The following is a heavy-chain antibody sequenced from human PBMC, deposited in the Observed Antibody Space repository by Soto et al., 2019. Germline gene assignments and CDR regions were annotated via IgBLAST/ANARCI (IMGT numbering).Heavy chain of an antibody. CDR2: LYYSGNT. J-gene: IGHJ6*01. CDR3: ARPDVRVYYGMDV. V-gene: IGHV4-39*01. D-gene: IGHD3-10*02. Sequence: SETLSLTCTVSGGSITTSSYYWGWIRQPPGKGLEWIGSLYYSGNTYYNPSLKSRVTMSVDTSKNQFSLELSSVTAADTAVYYCARPDVRVYYGMDVWGQGTTVTVSS. CDR1: GGSITTSSYY.